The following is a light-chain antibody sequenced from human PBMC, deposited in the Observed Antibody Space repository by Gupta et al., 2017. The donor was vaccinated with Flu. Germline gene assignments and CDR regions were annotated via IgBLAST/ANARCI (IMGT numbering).Light chain of an antibody. CDR1: SSHVGGYDY. Sequence: SAPTQPPRVSHTPRESVSLSCPGTSSHVGGYDYVSWYQQHPGKAPKLMIYDVSKRPSGVPDRFSGSKSGNTASLTIAGLQAEDEADYYCCSYAGSYTYVFGTGTKVTVL. CDR3: CSYAGSYTYV. J-gene: IGLJ1*01. CDR2: DVS. V-gene: IGLV2-11*01.